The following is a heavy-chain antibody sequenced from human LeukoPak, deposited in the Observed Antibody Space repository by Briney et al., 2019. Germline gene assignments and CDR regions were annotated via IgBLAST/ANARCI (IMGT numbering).Heavy chain of an antibody. J-gene: IGHJ4*02. D-gene: IGHD6-13*01. CDR3: AKGILSLGPAAAGADY. CDR2: ISYDGSNK. CDR1: GFTFSSYG. V-gene: IGHV3-30*18. Sequence: PGGSLRLSCAASGFTFSSYGMHWVRQAPGKGLEWVAVISYDGSNKYYADSVKGRFTISRDNSKNTLYLQMNSLRAEDTAVYYCAKGILSLGPAAAGADYWGQGAPVTVSS.